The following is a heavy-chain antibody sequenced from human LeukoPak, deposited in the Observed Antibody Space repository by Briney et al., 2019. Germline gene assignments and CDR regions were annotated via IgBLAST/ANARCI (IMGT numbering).Heavy chain of an antibody. D-gene: IGHD4-17*01. CDR1: GFTFSSYA. J-gene: IGHJ4*02. CDR3: ARALGDYYFDY. V-gene: IGHV3-30*01. CDR2: ISYDGSNK. Sequence: PGGSLRLSCAASGFTFSSYAMHWVRQAPGKGLEWVAVISYDGSNKYYADSVKGRFTISRDNSKNTLYLQMNSLRAEDTAVYYCARALGDYYFDYWGQGTLVTVSS.